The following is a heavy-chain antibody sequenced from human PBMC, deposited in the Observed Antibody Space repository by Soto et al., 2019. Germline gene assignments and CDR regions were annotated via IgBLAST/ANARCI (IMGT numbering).Heavy chain of an antibody. J-gene: IGHJ4*02. CDR1: GFTLSNNG. Sequence: QVQLVESGGGVVQPGRSLRLSCAASGFTLSNNGMHWVRQAPGKGLEWVAVISRDGNTKFYADSVKGRFAISKDNSENTLYLQMNSLRLEETAVYFCARELASGNWGQGTLVTVS. D-gene: IGHD3-10*01. CDR3: ARELASGN. CDR2: ISRDGNTK. V-gene: IGHV3-30*03.